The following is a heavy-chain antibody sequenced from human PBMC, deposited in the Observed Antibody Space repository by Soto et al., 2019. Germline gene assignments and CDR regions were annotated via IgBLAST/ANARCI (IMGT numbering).Heavy chain of an antibody. CDR2: ISSSSSYI. J-gene: IGHJ4*02. CDR3: ARARGGYGLDY. Sequence: GGSLRLSCAASGFTFSSYSMNWVRQAPGKGLEWVSSISSSSSYIYYADSVKGRFTISRDNAKNSLYLQMNSLRAEDTAVYYCARARGGYGLDYCGQGNMVAVYS. V-gene: IGHV3-21*01. CDR1: GFTFSSYS. D-gene: IGHD2-15*01.